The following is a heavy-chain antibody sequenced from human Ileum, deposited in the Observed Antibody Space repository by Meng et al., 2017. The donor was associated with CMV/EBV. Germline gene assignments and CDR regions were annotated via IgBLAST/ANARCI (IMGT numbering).Heavy chain of an antibody. CDR1: GFTFSSYW. V-gene: IGHV3-74*01. CDR3: VRGYCSTSSCDSRFGDY. Sequence: GGSLRLSCAASGFTFSSYWMHWVRQAPGKGLVWVSRITTDGSSTSYADSVKGRFSISRDNAKNTLYVQMNSLRAEDTAVYYCVRGYCSTSSCDSRFGDYWGQGTLVTVSS. D-gene: IGHD2-2*01. J-gene: IGHJ4*02. CDR2: ITTDGSST.